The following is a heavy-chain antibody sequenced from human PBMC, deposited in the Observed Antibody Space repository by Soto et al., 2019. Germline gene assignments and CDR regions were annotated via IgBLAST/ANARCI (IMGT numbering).Heavy chain of an antibody. CDR1: GYTFPNYG. CDR2: ISAYKTNI. Sequence: ASVKVSCKAFGYTFPNYGITWVRQAPGQGLEWMGWISAYKTNIKYAQKFQGRVTLTTDTSTSTAYMELRSLRSDDTAIYYCARDLDGSGAYYTDFWGQGTLVTVSS. J-gene: IGHJ4*02. D-gene: IGHD3-10*01. V-gene: IGHV1-18*01. CDR3: ARDLDGSGAYYTDF.